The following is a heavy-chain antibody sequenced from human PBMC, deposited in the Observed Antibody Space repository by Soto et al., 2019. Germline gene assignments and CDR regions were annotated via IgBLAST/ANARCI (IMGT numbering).Heavy chain of an antibody. CDR2: IRSSSSSI. CDR3: ARKGDSSSWTEYDY. D-gene: IGHD6-13*01. Sequence: HPGGSLRLSCAASRFTFSNYAMSWVRQAPGKGLEWVSYIRSSSSSIYYADSVKGRFIISRDNAKNSLYLQMNSLRVEDTAVYYCARKGDSSSWTEYDYWGQGTLVTVPS. V-gene: IGHV3-48*01. CDR1: RFTFSNYA. J-gene: IGHJ4*02.